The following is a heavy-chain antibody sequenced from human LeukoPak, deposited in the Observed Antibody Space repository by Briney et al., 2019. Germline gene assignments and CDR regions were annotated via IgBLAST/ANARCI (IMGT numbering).Heavy chain of an antibody. CDR1: GFTFSSYA. CDR3: EGDSSSQYYFDY. V-gene: IGHV3-23*01. Sequence: GGSLRLPCAASGFTFSSYAMSWVRQAPGKGLEWVSAISGSGGSTYYADSVKGRFTISRDNSKNTLYLQMNSLRAEDTAVYYCEGDSSSQYYFDYWGQGTLVTVSS. D-gene: IGHD6-13*01. J-gene: IGHJ4*02. CDR2: ISGSGGST.